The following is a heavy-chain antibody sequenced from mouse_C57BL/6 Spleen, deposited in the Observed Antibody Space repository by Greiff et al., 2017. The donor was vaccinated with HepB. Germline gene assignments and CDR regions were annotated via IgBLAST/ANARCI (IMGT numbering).Heavy chain of an antibody. D-gene: IGHD1-1*01. CDR1: GYAFSSSW. V-gene: IGHV1-82*01. J-gene: IGHJ2*01. CDR2: IYPGDGDT. CDR3: ARKGSYGSPFDY. Sequence: QVQLQQSGPELVKPGASVKISCKASGYAFSSSWMNWVKQRPGKGLEWIGRIYPGDGDTNYNGKFKGKATLTADKSSSTAYMQLSSLTSEDSAVYFCARKGSYGSPFDYWGQGTTLTVSS.